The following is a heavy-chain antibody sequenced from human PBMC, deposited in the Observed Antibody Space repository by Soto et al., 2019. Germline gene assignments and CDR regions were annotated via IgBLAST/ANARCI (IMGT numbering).Heavy chain of an antibody. J-gene: IGHJ5*02. CDR1: GGTCSSYA. CDR3: ARDFRGYYGSGSYYNAHNWFDP. V-gene: IGHV1-69*06. Sequence: SVKVSCKASGGTCSSYAISWVRQAPGQGLEWMGGIIPIFVTANYAQKFQGRVTITADKSTSTAYMELSSLRSEDTAVYYCARDFRGYYGSGSYYNAHNWFDPWGQGTLVTVCS. CDR2: IIPIFVTA. D-gene: IGHD3-10*01.